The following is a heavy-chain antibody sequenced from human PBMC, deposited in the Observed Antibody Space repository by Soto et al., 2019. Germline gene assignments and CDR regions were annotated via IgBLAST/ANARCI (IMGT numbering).Heavy chain of an antibody. J-gene: IGHJ4*02. CDR3: AKHEGISTVTPFNF. CDR2: ISTSGTYI. Sequence: DVQLVESGGGLVEPGESLRVSCAASGFTFSSYSMNWVRQAPGKGLQWISSISTSGTYIYYADSVKGRFTISRDNSKNTLYLQMSSLRAGDTAVYFCAKHEGISTVTPFNFWGQGTLVTVSS. D-gene: IGHD4-17*01. CDR1: GFTFSSYS. V-gene: IGHV3-21*02.